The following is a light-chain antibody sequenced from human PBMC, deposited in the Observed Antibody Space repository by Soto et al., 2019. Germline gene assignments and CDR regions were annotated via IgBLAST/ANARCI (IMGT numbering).Light chain of an antibody. J-gene: IGLJ2*01. CDR2: SNN. Sequence: QLVLTQPPSASGTPGQRVTISCSGSSSSIGSNTVNWYQQLPGTAPKLLIYSNNQRPSGVPDRFSGSKSGTSASLAISGLQSEDEADYYCAAWDDSLNGEVVFGGGTKLTVL. CDR3: AAWDDSLNGEVV. V-gene: IGLV1-44*01. CDR1: SSSIGSNT.